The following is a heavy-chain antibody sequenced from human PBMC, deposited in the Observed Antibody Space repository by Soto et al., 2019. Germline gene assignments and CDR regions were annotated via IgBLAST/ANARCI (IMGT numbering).Heavy chain of an antibody. J-gene: IGHJ6*02. Sequence: PSETLSLTCTVSGGPLSSGDYYWSWVRQPPGKGLEWIGEIYHSGSTNYNPSLKSRVTISVDKSKNQFSLKLSSVTAADTAVYYCARAPVYYYYYYSGMDVWGQGTTVTVSS. CDR1: GGPLSSGDY. D-gene: IGHD1-20*01. V-gene: IGHV4-4*02. CDR2: IYHSGST. CDR3: ARAPVYYYYYYSGMDV.